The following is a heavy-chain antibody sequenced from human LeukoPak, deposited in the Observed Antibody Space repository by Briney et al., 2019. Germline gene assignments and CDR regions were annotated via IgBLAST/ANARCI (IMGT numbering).Heavy chain of an antibody. V-gene: IGHV3-30*01. CDR3: ARDTNDSGRPYNFDY. D-gene: IGHD3-10*01. J-gene: IGHJ4*02. Sequence: SVKGRFTISRDNSEKTLYLQMNSLRAEDTAVYYCARDTNDSGRPYNFDYWGQGTLVTVSS.